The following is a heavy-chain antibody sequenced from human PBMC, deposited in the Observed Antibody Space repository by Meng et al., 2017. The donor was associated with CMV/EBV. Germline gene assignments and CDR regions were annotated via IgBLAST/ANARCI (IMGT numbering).Heavy chain of an antibody. CDR2: IRYDGSNK. J-gene: IGHJ5*02. CDR1: GFTFSSYG. Sequence: GESLKISCAASGFTFSSYGMHWVRQAPGKGLEWVAFIRYDGSNKYYAESVEGRFTSSIDNSKNTLYLQINSLRAEDTAVYYCARPTAGYSYGLVIKNNWFDPWGQGTLVTVSS. D-gene: IGHD5-18*01. V-gene: IGHV3-30*02. CDR3: ARPTAGYSYGLVIKNNWFDP.